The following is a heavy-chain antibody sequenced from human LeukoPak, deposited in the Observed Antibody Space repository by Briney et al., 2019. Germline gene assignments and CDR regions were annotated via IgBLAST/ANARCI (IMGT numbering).Heavy chain of an antibody. CDR3: ASGYSGYEAAEFDY. V-gene: IGHV1-2*02. CDR2: INPNSGGT. CDR1: GFTFSSYG. J-gene: IGHJ4*02. Sequence: GGSLRLSCAASGFTFSSYGMHWVRQAPGQGLEWMGWINPNSGGTNYAQKFQGRVTMTRDTSISTAYMELSRLRSDDTAVYYCASGYSGYEAAEFDYWGQGTLVTVSS. D-gene: IGHD5-12*01.